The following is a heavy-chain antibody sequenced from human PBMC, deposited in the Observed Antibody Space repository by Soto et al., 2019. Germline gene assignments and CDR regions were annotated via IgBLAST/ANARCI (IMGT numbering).Heavy chain of an antibody. CDR2: VNPIVSMS. D-gene: IGHD3-10*01. J-gene: IGHJ4*02. Sequence: QVQLVQSGAEVKRPGSSVKVSCKASGDTFNFYSINWVRQAPGLGLEWMGRVNPIVSMSNYAQKFQGGVTMTADKSTSPAYMELSSLRSEDTAIYYCASSYGSGYRAFDYGGQGALVTVSS. CDR1: GDTFNFYS. CDR3: ASSYGSGYRAFDY. V-gene: IGHV1-69*02.